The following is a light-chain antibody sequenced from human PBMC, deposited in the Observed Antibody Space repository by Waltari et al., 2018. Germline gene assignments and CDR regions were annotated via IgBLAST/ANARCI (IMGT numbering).Light chain of an antibody. J-gene: IGLJ3*02. CDR3: QTWGAGFRV. CDR2: INTEGSH. V-gene: IGLV4-69*01. Sequence: QVVLTQSPSASTSLGASVNLTCTLSSGHSDYAIAWHQQQPQRGPRYLLNINTEGSHIKGDGIPDRFSGSSSGAERYLTISSLQSEDEADYYCQTWGAGFRVFGGGTKLNVL. CDR1: SGHSDYA.